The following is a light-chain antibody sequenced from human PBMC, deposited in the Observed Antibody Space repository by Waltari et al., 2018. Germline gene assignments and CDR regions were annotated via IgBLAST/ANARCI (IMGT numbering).Light chain of an antibody. J-gene: IGKJ1*01. V-gene: IGKV3D-15*01. CDR2: GAS. Sequence: EIVMTQSPATLSLSPGERATLSCRASQSVSSSLAWYQQKPGQAPRLLIYGASSRATGIPERFSGSGSGTEFTLTISSLEPEDVTVYYCQQNSNWPWTFGQGTKVEIK. CDR1: QSVSSS. CDR3: QQNSNWPWT.